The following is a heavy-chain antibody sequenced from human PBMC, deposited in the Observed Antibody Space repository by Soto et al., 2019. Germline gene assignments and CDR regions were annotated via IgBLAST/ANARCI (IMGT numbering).Heavy chain of an antibody. Sequence: EVQLVESGGGLVNPGGSLRLSCAGSGFSFSSHSMNWVRQAPGKGLEWVSSISSSSNSIYYADSVKGRFTISRDNDKNSLYRQMNSLRAEATAVYYCASSLEKGVSSWSISYYYYGLDVWGQGTTVTVSS. CDR1: GFSFSSHS. CDR2: ISSSSNSI. J-gene: IGHJ6*02. D-gene: IGHD6-13*01. V-gene: IGHV3-21*06. CDR3: ASSLEKGVSSWSISYYYYGLDV.